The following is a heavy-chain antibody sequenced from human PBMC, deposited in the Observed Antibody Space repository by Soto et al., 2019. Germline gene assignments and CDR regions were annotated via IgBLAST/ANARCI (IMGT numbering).Heavy chain of an antibody. V-gene: IGHV4-59*01. D-gene: IGHD3-10*01. CDR1: GGSIRSYY. J-gene: IGHJ4*02. CDR2: LYYSGST. CDR3: ARGILWFGGVWDY. Sequence: QVQLQESGPGLLKPSETLSLTCTVSGGSIRSYYWSWIRQPPGKGLEWIGYLYYSGSTNYNPSLKSRVTISVDTYKNQFSLKLSSVTAADTAVYYCARGILWFGGVWDYWGQGTLVTVSS.